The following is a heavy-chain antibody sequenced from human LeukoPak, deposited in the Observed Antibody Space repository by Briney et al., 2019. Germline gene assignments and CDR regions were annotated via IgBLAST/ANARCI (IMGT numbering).Heavy chain of an antibody. V-gene: IGHV3-23*01. D-gene: IGHD3-10*01. CDR3: AKGSRITMVRGVLMGDY. CDR2: ISGSGGST. J-gene: IGHJ4*02. Sequence: GGSLRLSCAASGFTFSSYAMSWVRQAPGKGLEWVSAISGSGGSTYYADSVKGRFTISRDNSKNTLYLQVNSLRAEDTAVYYCAKGSRITMVRGVLMGDYWGQGTLVTVSS. CDR1: GFTFSSYA.